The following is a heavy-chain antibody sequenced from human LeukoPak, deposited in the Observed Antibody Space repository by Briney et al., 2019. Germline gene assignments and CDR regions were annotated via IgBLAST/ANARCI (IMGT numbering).Heavy chain of an antibody. V-gene: IGHV3-74*01. J-gene: IGHJ4*02. CDR1: GFTFSNYW. CDR3: ARSYYYGSGSYYGY. D-gene: IGHD3-10*01. CDR2: INSDGSST. Sequence: PGGSLRLSCAASGFTFSNYWMHWIRQAPGKGLVWVSRINSDGSSTSYADYVKGRFTISRDNAKNTLYLQMNSLRAGDTAVYYCARSYYYGSGSYYGYWGQGTLVTVSS.